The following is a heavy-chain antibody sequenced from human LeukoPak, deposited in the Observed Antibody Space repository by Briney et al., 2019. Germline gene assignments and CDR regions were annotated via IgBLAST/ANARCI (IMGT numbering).Heavy chain of an antibody. Sequence: SETLSLTCAVSGYSISSGYYWGWIRPPPGKGVEWIGSIYHSGSTYYNPSLKSRVTISVDTSKNQFSLKLSSVTAADTAVYYCAREGSGYDSPYYFDYWGQGTPVTASS. CDR1: GYSISSGYY. J-gene: IGHJ4*02. CDR3: AREGSGYDSPYYFDY. CDR2: IYHSGST. V-gene: IGHV4-38-2*02. D-gene: IGHD5-12*01.